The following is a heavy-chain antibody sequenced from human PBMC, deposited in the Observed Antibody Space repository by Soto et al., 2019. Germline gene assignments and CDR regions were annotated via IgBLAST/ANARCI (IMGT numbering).Heavy chain of an antibody. Sequence: QVQLVESGGGVVQPGRSLRLSCAASGFTFSSYAMHWVRQAPGKGLEWVAVISYDGSNKYYADSVKGRFNISSDNSKNTLYLQMNSLRAEDTAVYYCARDFSAGECSGGSCYSEFDYWGQGTLVTVSS. CDR2: ISYDGSNK. J-gene: IGHJ4*02. V-gene: IGHV3-30-3*01. D-gene: IGHD2-15*01. CDR1: GFTFSSYA. CDR3: ARDFSAGECSGGSCYSEFDY.